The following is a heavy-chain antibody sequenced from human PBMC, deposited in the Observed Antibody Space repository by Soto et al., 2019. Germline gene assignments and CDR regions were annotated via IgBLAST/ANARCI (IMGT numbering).Heavy chain of an antibody. CDR2: IIPIFGTA. Sequence: QVQLVQSGAEVKKPGSSVKVSCKASGGTFSSYAISWVRQAPGQGLEWMGGIIPIFGTANYAQKFQGRVTITADESTSTAYMELSSLRSEDTAVYYCARDNPSVVVVAATPYNWFDHWGQGTLVTVSS. J-gene: IGHJ5*02. D-gene: IGHD2-15*01. CDR3: ARDNPSVVVVAATPYNWFDH. CDR1: GGTFSSYA. V-gene: IGHV1-69*01.